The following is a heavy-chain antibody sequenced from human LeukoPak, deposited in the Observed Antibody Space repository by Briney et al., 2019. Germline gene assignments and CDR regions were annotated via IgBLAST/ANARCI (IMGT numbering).Heavy chain of an antibody. V-gene: IGHV4-34*01. CDR1: GGSFSGYY. J-gene: IGHJ4*02. D-gene: IGHD3-22*01. Sequence: SETLSLTCAVYGGSFSGYYWSWIRQPAGKGLEWIGEINHSGSTNYNPSLKSRVTMSVDTSKNQFSLKLSSVTAADTAVYYCARATVDSSGYYYVFHFYYWGQGTLVTVSS. CDR2: INHSGST. CDR3: ARATVDSSGYYYVFHFYY.